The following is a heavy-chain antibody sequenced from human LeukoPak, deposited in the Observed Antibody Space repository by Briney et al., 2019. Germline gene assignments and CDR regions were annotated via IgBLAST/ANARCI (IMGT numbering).Heavy chain of an antibody. CDR2: IYYSGST. CDR1: GGSISSSSYY. J-gene: IGHJ3*02. CDR3: AREDGWGVDI. V-gene: IGHV4-39*07. D-gene: IGHD3-16*01. Sequence: SETLSLTCTVSGGSISSSSYYWGWIRQPPGKGLEWIGSIYYSGSTNYNPSLKSRVTISVDTSKNQFSLKLSSVTAADTAVYYCAREDGWGVDIWGQGTMVIVSA.